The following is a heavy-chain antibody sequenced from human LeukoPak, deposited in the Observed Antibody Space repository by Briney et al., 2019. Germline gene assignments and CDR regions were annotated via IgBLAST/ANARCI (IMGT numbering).Heavy chain of an antibody. D-gene: IGHD3-10*01. CDR3: AKYLGSGTSFDD. CDR1: GFTFSSFA. J-gene: IGHJ4*02. CDR2: ISGSGGST. V-gene: IGHV3-23*01. Sequence: GGSLRLSCAASGFTFSSFAMTWVRQAPGKGLEWVSSISGSGGSTYYADSVQGRFTISRDNSMNTLYLQMNSLRAEDTAVYYCAKYLGSGTSFDDWGQGTLVTVSS.